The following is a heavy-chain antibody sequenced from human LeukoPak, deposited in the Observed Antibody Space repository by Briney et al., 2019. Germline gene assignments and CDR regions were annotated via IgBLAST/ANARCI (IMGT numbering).Heavy chain of an antibody. Sequence: SGPTLMKPTQTLTLTCTFSGFSLSTSGVGVGWIRQPPGKALEWLALIYWNDDKRYSPSLKSRLTITKDTSKSQVVLTMTNMDPVDTATYYCAHSKQWLVGERFFDYWGQGTLVTVSS. V-gene: IGHV2-5*01. D-gene: IGHD6-19*01. CDR3: AHSKQWLVGERFFDY. CDR2: IYWNDDK. CDR1: GFSLSTSGVG. J-gene: IGHJ4*02.